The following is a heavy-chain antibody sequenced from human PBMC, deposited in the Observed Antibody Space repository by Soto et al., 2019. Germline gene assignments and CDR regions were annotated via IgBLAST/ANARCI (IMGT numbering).Heavy chain of an antibody. V-gene: IGHV3-23*01. Sequence: VGSLRLSCAASGFTFSSYAMGWVRQGPGKGLEWVAVVSIGGSTHYADSVRGRFTISRDNSKNTLSLQMNSLTAEDTAVYFCAKRRGAGGHFDYWGQGALVTVSS. J-gene: IGHJ4*02. D-gene: IGHD2-15*01. CDR1: GFTFSSYA. CDR2: VSIGGST. CDR3: AKRRGAGGHFDY.